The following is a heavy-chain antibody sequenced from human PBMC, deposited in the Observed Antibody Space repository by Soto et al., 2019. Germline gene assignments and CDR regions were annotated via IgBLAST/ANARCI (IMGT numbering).Heavy chain of an antibody. D-gene: IGHD6-19*01. J-gene: IGHJ2*01. CDR1: GFTFSTYW. CDR2: INTDGSST. CDR3: ARGEQSAWYFDL. V-gene: IGHV3-74*01. Sequence: EVQLVESGGGLVQPGGSLRLSCAASGFTFSTYWMHWVRQAPGKGLVWVSRINTDGSSTRYADFVKGRFTISRDNAKNTLYLQMNSLRAEDTAVYYCARGEQSAWYFDLWGRGTLVTVSS.